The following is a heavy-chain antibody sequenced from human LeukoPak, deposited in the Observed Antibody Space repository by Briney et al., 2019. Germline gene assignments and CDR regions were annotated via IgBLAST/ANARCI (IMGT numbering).Heavy chain of an antibody. CDR1: GFTFSSYS. CDR3: ARDSIAAAGTSSADMDV. D-gene: IGHD6-13*01. V-gene: IGHV3-21*01. Sequence: PGGSLRLSCAASGFTFSSYSMNWVRQAPGTGLEWVSSISSSSSYIYYADSVKGRFTISRDNAKNSLYLQMNSLRAEDTAVYYCARDSIAAAGTSSADMDVWGKGTTVTVSS. J-gene: IGHJ6*03. CDR2: ISSSSSYI.